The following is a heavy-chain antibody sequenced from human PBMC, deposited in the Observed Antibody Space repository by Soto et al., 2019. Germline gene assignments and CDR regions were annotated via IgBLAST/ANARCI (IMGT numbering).Heavy chain of an antibody. CDR2: IAYDGSNQ. D-gene: IGHD1-26*01. CDR3: AKERELLYYGMDV. CDR1: GFTLSSFG. V-gene: IGHV3-30*18. Sequence: QVHLVESGGGVVQPGRSLRLSCAASGFTLSSFGMHWVRQAPGRGLEWVAVIAYDGSNQYYADSVKGRFTISRDNSKNTLYLQMNSLRAEDTAVYYCAKERELLYYGMDVWGQGTTVTVSS. J-gene: IGHJ6*02.